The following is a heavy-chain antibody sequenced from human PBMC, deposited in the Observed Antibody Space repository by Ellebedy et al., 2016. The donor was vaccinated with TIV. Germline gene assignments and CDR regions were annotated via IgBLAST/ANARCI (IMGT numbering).Heavy chain of an antibody. J-gene: IGHJ3*02. CDR2: IYPGDSDT. Sequence: GESLKISCKGSGYSFTSYWIGWVRQLPGKGLEWLGIIYPGDSDTRYSPSFQGQVTISADKSISTAYLQWSSLKASDTAMYYCARPLFPRIAVAGTSREFDAFDIWGQGTMVTVSS. D-gene: IGHD6-19*01. CDR1: GYSFTSYW. V-gene: IGHV5-51*01. CDR3: ARPLFPRIAVAGTSREFDAFDI.